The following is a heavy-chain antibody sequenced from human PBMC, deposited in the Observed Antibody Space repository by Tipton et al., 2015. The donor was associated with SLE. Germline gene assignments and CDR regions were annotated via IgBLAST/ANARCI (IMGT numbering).Heavy chain of an antibody. V-gene: IGHV4-4*02. Sequence: TLSLTCTVSGGSITSDNWWSWVRQPPGKGLEWIGSIYYSGSTYYNPTLKSRVTISVDTSKNQFSLKLSSVTAADTAMYYCARNAGSYSSSMGYYHYYFMDVWGKGTTVTVSS. CDR3: ARNAGSYSSSMGYYHYYFMDV. D-gene: IGHD6-6*01. CDR1: GGSITSDNW. CDR2: IYYSGST. J-gene: IGHJ6*03.